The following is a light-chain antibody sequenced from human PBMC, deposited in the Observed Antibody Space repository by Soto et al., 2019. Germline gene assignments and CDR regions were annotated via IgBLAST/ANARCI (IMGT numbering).Light chain of an antibody. V-gene: IGKV3-11*01. CDR3: QQRSSWLIS. J-gene: IGKJ3*01. CDR2: DGS. Sequence: EIVLTQSPATLSLSPGERATLSCRASQSASGYLAWYQQKPGQAPRLLIYDGSHRAAGIPSRFSGSGSGTDFTLTISGLEPEDFAVYYCQQRSSWLISFGPGTKVDIK. CDR1: QSASGY.